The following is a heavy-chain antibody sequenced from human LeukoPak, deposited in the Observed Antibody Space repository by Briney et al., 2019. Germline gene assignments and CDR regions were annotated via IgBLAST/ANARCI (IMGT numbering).Heavy chain of an antibody. V-gene: IGHV3-30-3*01. CDR2: ISYDGSNK. CDR1: GFTFSSYA. CDR3: ARGLVPIAMVRGVNIPRDHREGHY. Sequence: PGRSLRLSCAASGFTFSSYAMHWVRQAPGKGLEWVAVISYDGSNKYYADSVKGRFTISRDNSKNTLYLQMNSLRAEDTAVYYCARGLVPIAMVRGVNIPRDHREGHYWGQGTLVTVSS. J-gene: IGHJ4*02. D-gene: IGHD3-10*01.